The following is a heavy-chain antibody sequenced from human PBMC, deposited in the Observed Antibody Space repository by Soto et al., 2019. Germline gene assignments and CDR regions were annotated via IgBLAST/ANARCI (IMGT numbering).Heavy chain of an antibody. CDR1: GYSFTSYW. J-gene: IGHJ4*01. CDR2: IDPSDSYT. CDR3: ARQCCTNGVCYYYFDY. Sequence: LGESLKISCKGSGYSFTSYWISWVRQMPGKGLEWMGRIDPSDSYTNYSPSFQGHVTISDDKSISTAYLQWSSLKASDTAMYYCARQCCTNGVCYYYFDYWGHGTLVTVSS. V-gene: IGHV5-10-1*01. D-gene: IGHD2-8*01.